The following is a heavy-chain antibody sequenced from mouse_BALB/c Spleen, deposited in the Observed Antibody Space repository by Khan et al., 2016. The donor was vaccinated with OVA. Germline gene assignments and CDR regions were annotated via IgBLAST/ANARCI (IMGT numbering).Heavy chain of an antibody. D-gene: IGHD2-1*01. V-gene: IGHV5-6-3*01. CDR2: INTNVGST. CDR3: ARVGIIDYGNCAYYFDY. CDR1: GFTFSSYG. Sequence: EVELVESGGGLVQPGGSLKLSCAASGFTFSSYGMSWVRQTPDKRLELVATINTNVGSTYYPDSVKGRFTISRDNAKNTLYLQMSSLKSEDTAMYYCARVGIIDYGNCAYYFDYWGQGTTLTVSS. J-gene: IGHJ2*01.